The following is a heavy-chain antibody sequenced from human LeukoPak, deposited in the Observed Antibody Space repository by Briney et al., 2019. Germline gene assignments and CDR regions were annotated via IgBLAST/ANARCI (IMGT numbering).Heavy chain of an antibody. CDR1: GFTFSSYC. J-gene: IGHJ3*02. V-gene: IGHV3-23*01. CDR3: AGVRGSGWSAGAFDI. Sequence: PGGSLRLSCAASGFTFSSYCMSWVRQAPGKGLEWVSDITGSGGSIYYADSVKGRLPISRDNSKNTLYLQMNSLRVEDTATYYCAGVRGSGWSAGAFDIWGQGTMVTVSS. CDR2: ITGSGGSI. D-gene: IGHD6-13*01.